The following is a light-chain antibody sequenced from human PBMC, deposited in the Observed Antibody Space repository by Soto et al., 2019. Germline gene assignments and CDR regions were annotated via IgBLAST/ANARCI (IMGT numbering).Light chain of an antibody. CDR1: QDISNY. CDR2: DAS. J-gene: IGKJ2*01. Sequence: DIQMTQSPSSLSASEGDRVTITCQASQDISNYLNWYQQKPGKAPKLLIYDASNLETGVPLRINGSGSGTDFTFTISSLQPEDIATYYCQQNDKLPPTFGQGTKLEIK. V-gene: IGKV1-33*01. CDR3: QQNDKLPPT.